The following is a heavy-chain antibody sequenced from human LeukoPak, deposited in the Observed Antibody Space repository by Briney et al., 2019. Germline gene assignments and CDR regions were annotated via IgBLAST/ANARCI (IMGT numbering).Heavy chain of an antibody. CDR3: ATEGSVSADAFDI. V-gene: IGHV3-23*01. CDR1: GFTFSDYY. Sequence: PGGSLRLSCAASGFTFSDYYMSWLRQAPGKGLEWVSAISGSGGSTYYADSVKGRFTISRDNSKNTLYLQMNSLRAEDTAVYYCATEGSVSADAFDIWGQGTMVTVSS. J-gene: IGHJ3*02. CDR2: ISGSGGST. D-gene: IGHD2-8*01.